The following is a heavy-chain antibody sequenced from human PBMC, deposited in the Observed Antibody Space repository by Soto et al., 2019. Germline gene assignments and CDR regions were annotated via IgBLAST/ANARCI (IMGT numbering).Heavy chain of an antibody. J-gene: IGHJ5*02. D-gene: IGHD1-20*01. V-gene: IGHV1-69*01. CDR1: GGTFSSYA. CDR3: ARDEGITGTGMGWFDP. Sequence: QVQLVQSGAEVKKPGSSVKVSYKASGGTFSSYAISWVRQAPGQGLEWMGGIIPIFGTANYAQKFQGRVTITADESTSTAYMELSSLRSEDTAVYYCARDEGITGTGMGWFDPWGQGTLVTVSS. CDR2: IIPIFGTA.